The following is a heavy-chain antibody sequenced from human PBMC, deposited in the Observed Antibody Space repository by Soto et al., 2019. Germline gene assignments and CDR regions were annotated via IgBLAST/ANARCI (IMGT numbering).Heavy chain of an antibody. J-gene: IGHJ2*01. V-gene: IGHV4-30-4*01. Sequence: QVQLQESGPGLVKPSETLSLTCTVSGGSISGGVHSWSWIRQPPGKGLEWIGHIFDSGSTYYNPSLKSRLTISVDTSKNQFSLRLSSVTAEDTAVYYCAREIMPLTNDWYFDLWGRGTLVTVSS. D-gene: IGHD2-8*01. CDR1: GGSISGGVHS. CDR2: IFDSGST. CDR3: AREIMPLTNDWYFDL.